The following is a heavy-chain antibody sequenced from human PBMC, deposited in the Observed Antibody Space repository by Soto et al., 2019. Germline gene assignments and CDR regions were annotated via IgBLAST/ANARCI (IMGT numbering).Heavy chain of an antibody. CDR1: GYTFSTYD. Sequence: QVHLVQSGVEVKTPGASVKVSCQASGYTFSTYDISWVRQAPGQGLEGMGWISTYSGDTKYAQKFQGRVTMTTDTSTTTAYLELRSLRSDDTAVYYCARHHGPTTSENWFDPWGQGTLVTVSS. D-gene: IGHD5-12*01. V-gene: IGHV1-18*01. CDR3: ARHHGPTTSENWFDP. CDR2: ISTYSGDT. J-gene: IGHJ5*02.